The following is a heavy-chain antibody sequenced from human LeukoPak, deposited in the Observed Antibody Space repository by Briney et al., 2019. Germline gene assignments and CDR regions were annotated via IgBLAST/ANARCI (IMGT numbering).Heavy chain of an antibody. CDR1: GFIFSSYW. CDR3: ARAPDRGAGYFDF. CDR2: IKQDGSEK. J-gene: IGHJ4*02. Sequence: PGGSLRLSCAASGFIFSSYWMSWVRQAPGKGLVWVANIKQDGSEKYYVDSVKGRFTISVDNAKRSLYLQMNSLKAEDTAVYYCARAPDRGAGYFDFWGQGALVTVSS. D-gene: IGHD1-26*01. V-gene: IGHV3-7*01.